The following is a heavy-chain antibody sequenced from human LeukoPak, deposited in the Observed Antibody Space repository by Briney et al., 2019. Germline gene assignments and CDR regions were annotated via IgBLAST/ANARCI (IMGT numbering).Heavy chain of an antibody. CDR3: AKGLVVVVPAA. J-gene: IGHJ5*02. CDR2: ISGSGGGT. CDR1: GFTFSSYA. D-gene: IGHD2-2*01. Sequence: GGSLRLSCAASGFTFSSYAMSWVRQAPGKGLEWVSTISGSGGGTYYAESVKGRFTNSRENSKNMLYLQMNSLRAEDTAVYYCAKGLVVVVPAAWGQGTLVTVSS. V-gene: IGHV3-23*01.